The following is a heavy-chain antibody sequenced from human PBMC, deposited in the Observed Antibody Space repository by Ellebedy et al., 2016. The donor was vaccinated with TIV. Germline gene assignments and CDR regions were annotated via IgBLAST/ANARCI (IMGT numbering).Heavy chain of an antibody. CDR3: ARLRDYGGNSWAFDI. Sequence: GESLKISXKGSGYSFTSYWIGWVRQMPGKGLEWMGIIYPGDSDTRYSPSFQGQVTISADKSISTAYLQWSSLKASDTAMYYCARLRDYGGNSWAFDIWGQGTMVTVSS. D-gene: IGHD4-23*01. J-gene: IGHJ3*02. V-gene: IGHV5-51*01. CDR1: GYSFTSYW. CDR2: IYPGDSDT.